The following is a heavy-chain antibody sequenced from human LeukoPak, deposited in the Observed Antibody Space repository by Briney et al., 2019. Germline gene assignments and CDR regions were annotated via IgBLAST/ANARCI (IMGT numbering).Heavy chain of an antibody. V-gene: IGHV4-39*07. Sequence: PSETLSLTCTVSGGSISSSSYYWGWIRQPPGKGLEWIGSIYYSGSTYYNPSLKSRVTISVDTSKNQFSLKLSSVTAADTAVYYCARVQSWQWLVSYYYYYMDVWGKGTTVTVSS. J-gene: IGHJ6*03. CDR2: IYYSGST. CDR3: ARVQSWQWLVSYYYYYMDV. CDR1: GGSISSSSYY. D-gene: IGHD6-19*01.